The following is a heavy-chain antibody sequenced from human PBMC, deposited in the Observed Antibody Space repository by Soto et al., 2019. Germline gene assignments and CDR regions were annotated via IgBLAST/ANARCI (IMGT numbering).Heavy chain of an antibody. J-gene: IGHJ4*02. CDR2: ISGSGGST. Sequence: GGSLILSCAASGFTFSSYSMSWVRQAPGKGLEWVSAISGSGGSTYYGDSVKGRITISRDNSKNTLYLQMNSLRAEDTAVYYYAKHGLRIAVAGYFDYWGQGTLVTVSS. D-gene: IGHD6-19*01. V-gene: IGHV3-23*01. CDR1: GFTFSSYS. CDR3: AKHGLRIAVAGYFDY.